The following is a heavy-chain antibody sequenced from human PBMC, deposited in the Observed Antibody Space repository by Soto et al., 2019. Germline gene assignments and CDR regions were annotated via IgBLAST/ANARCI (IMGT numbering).Heavy chain of an antibody. CDR2: INPNSGGT. V-gene: IGHV1-2*02. Sequence: GVSVKVSCKASGYTFTDVYMCRLRHSPGQGLELMGWINPNSGGTYYAHNFQGRVTMTRDTSINTAYMELSRLTSDDSAVYYCARDTLELRAFDIWGQGTMVTVSS. CDR3: ARDTLELRAFDI. CDR1: GYTFTDVY. D-gene: IGHD1-7*01. J-gene: IGHJ3*02.